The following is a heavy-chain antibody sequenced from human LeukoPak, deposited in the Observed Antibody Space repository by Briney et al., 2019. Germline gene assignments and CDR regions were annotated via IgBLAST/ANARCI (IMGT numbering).Heavy chain of an antibody. D-gene: IGHD2-15*01. CDR3: ARAYVAYSMDV. V-gene: IGHV1-46*04. J-gene: IGHJ6*02. CDR2: IYPSGGGT. CDR1: GYTFTSYY. Sequence: VASVKVSCKASGYTFTSYYIHWVRQAPGQGLEWMGIIYPSGGGTSYAQKLQGRVTMTRDTSTSTVYIELSSLRSEDTAVYYCARAYVAYSMDVWGQGTTVTVSS.